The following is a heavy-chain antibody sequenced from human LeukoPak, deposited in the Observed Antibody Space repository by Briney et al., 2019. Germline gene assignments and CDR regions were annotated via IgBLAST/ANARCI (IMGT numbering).Heavy chain of an antibody. V-gene: IGHV4-31*03. CDR3: ARVPYSSSSRWLDP. D-gene: IGHD6-6*01. Sequence: SQTLSLTCTVSGGSISSGGYYWSWIRQHPGKGLEWIGYIYYSGSTYYNPSLKSRVTISVDTSKNQFSLKLSSVTAADTAVYYCARVPYSSSSRWLDPWGQGTLVTVSS. CDR2: IYYSGST. J-gene: IGHJ5*02. CDR1: GGSISSGGYY.